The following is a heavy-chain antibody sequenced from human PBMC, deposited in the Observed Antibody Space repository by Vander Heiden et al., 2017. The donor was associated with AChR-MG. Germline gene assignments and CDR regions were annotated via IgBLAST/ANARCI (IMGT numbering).Heavy chain of an antibody. CDR2: TYYRSKWFD. CDR3: ARDSGSYYSDGAFDI. J-gene: IGHJ3*02. V-gene: IGHV6-1*01. CDR1: GASVSSNSVT. D-gene: IGHD1-26*01. Sequence: QVQLQQSGPGLVKPSQTLSLTCAISGASVSSNSVTWNWIRQSPSRGLEWLGRTYYRSKWFDNYALSVKGRITIYPDTSKNHFSLQLNSVTPDDTALYYCARDSGSYYSDGAFDIWGQGTMVTVSS.